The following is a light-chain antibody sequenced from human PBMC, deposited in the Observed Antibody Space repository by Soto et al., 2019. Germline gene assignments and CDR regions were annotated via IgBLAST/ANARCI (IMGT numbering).Light chain of an antibody. J-gene: IGLJ1*01. CDR3: RSYTSSSTLDV. Sequence: QSVLTQPASVSGSPGQSITISCTGTSSDVGGYNYVSWYQQHPGKAPKLMIYDVSNRPSGVSNRFSGSKSGNTASLTISGLQAEDEADYYCRSYTSSSTLDVSGTGNKLTVL. CDR1: SSDVGGYNY. V-gene: IGLV2-14*01. CDR2: DVS.